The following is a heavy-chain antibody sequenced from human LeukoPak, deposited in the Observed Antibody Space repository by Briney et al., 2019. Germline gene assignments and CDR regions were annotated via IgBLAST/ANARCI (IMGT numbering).Heavy chain of an antibody. CDR2: ISWNSGSI. V-gene: IGHV3-9*03. CDR1: GFTFDDYA. J-gene: IGHJ3*02. CDR3: AKDIREYSSGLPDAFDI. Sequence: AGGSLRLSCAASGFTFDDYAMHWVRQAPGKGLEWVSGISWNSGSIGYADSVKGRFTISRDNAKNSLYLQMNSLRAEDMALYYCAKDIREYSSGLPDAFDIWGQGTMVTVSS. D-gene: IGHD6-19*01.